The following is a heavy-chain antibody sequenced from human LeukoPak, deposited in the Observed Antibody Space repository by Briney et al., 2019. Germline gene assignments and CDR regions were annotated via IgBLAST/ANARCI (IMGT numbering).Heavy chain of an antibody. CDR1: GFTFSSYS. CDR2: ISSSSSYI. CDR3: ARDRGYCSGSSCYYFGY. V-gene: IGHV3-21*01. D-gene: IGHD2-15*01. Sequence: GGSLRLSCAASGFTFSSYSMNWVRQAPGKGLEWVSSISSSSSYIYYADSVKGRFTISRDNAKNSLYLQMNSLRAEDTAVYYCARDRGYCSGSSCYYFGYWGQGTLVTVSS. J-gene: IGHJ4*02.